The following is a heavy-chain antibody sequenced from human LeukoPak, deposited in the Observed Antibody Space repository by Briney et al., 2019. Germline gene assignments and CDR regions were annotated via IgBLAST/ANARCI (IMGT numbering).Heavy chain of an antibody. CDR3: AKDLRYGSGSP. D-gene: IGHD3-10*01. CDR1: GFTFSSYA. V-gene: IGHV3-23*01. J-gene: IGHJ4*02. Sequence: GASLRLSCAASGFTFSSYAMSWVRQAPGKGLEWVSAISGSGGSTYYADSVKGRFTISRDNSKNTLYLQMNSLRAEDTAVYYCAKDLRYGSGSPWGQGTLVTVSS. CDR2: ISGSGGST.